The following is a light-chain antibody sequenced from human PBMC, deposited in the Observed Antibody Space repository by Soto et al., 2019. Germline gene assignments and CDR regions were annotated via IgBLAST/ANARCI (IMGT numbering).Light chain of an antibody. CDR2: AAS. CDR3: QQSYVTLRT. J-gene: IGKJ1*01. CDR1: QSISNY. V-gene: IGKV1-39*01. Sequence: DIHLTQSPSSLSASVGDRVTITCRASQSISNYLNWYQQKPGEAPKVLVFAASTLQSGVPSRFRGSGSGTDFTLTSTSLRPEDFATYYCQQSYVTLRTFGLGTRV.